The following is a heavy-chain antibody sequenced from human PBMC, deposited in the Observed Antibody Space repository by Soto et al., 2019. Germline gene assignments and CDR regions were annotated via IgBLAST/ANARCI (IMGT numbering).Heavy chain of an antibody. CDR1: GFTFSSYA. CDR3: ARSIAARPLTFDY. Sequence: TGGSLRLSCAASGFTFSSYAMSWVRQAPGKGLEWVSAISGSGGSTYYADSVKGRFTISRDNSKNTLYLQMNSLRAEDTAVYYCARSIAARPLTFDYWGQGTLVTVSS. D-gene: IGHD6-6*01. V-gene: IGHV3-23*01. CDR2: ISGSGGST. J-gene: IGHJ4*02.